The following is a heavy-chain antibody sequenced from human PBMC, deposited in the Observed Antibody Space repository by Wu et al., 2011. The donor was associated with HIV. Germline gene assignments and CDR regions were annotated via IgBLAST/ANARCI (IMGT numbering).Heavy chain of an antibody. CDR2: IIPMFGTV. CDR1: RGTFSSHG. Sequence: QVQLVQSGAEMKRPGSPVKVSCEASRGTFSSHGIDWVRQAPGQGLEWMGGIIPMFGTVKYAQKFEGRVTITADKSTDTAFMEVRSLRSEDTAVYYCGRTIYGDMYRHHYMDVWGKGTTVTVSS. CDR3: GRTIYGDMYRHHYMDV. V-gene: IGHV1-69*14. J-gene: IGHJ6*03. D-gene: IGHD4-17*01.